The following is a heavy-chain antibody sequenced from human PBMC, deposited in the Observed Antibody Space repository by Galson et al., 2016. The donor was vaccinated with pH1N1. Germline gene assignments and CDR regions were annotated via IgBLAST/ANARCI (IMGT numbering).Heavy chain of an antibody. D-gene: IGHD5-12*01. CDR3: ARDEGYVNYYRGMDV. J-gene: IGHJ6*02. CDR1: GFSVRSNY. Sequence: SLRLSRAVSGFSVRSNYMSWVRQAPGKGLEWVSVIYTGGITQYADSVKGRFTISRDNSKNTLYLQMNSLRAEDTAIYFCARDEGYVNYYRGMDVWGQGTTVIVSS. CDR2: IYTGGIT. V-gene: IGHV3-53*01.